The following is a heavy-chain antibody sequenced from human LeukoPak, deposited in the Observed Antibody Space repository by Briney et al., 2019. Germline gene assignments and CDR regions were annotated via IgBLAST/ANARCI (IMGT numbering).Heavy chain of an antibody. D-gene: IGHD4-11*01. CDR1: GGSFSGYY. V-gene: IGHV4-34*01. CDR3: VRDETYGNYVFDY. Sequence: SETLSLTRAVYGGSFSGYYWSWIRQPPGKGLEWIGEINHSGSTNYNPSLKSRVTISVDTSKNQFSLKLSSVTAADTAVYYCVRDETYGNYVFDYWGQGTLVTVSS. CDR2: INHSGST. J-gene: IGHJ4*02.